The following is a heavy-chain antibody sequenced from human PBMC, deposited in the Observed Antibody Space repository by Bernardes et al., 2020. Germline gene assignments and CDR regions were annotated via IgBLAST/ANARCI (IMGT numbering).Heavy chain of an antibody. J-gene: IGHJ4*02. D-gene: IGHD5-12*01. CDR3: ARLATGIDY. V-gene: IGHV4-39*01. CDR2: TYYSGST. Sequence: SETLSPTCTVSGGSISSSSYYWGWIRQPPGKGLEWFGSTYYSGSTYYNPSLKSRVTISVDTSKNQFSLKLSSVTAADTAVYYCARLATGIDYWGQGTLVTVSS. CDR1: GGSISSSSYY.